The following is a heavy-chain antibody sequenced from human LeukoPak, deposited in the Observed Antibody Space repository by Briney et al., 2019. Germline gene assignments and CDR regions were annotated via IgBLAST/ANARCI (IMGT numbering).Heavy chain of an antibody. V-gene: IGHV1-46*01. CDR3: ARDPFEFGIDY. J-gene: IGHJ4*02. Sequence: GASVKVSCKASAYAFTSYYIHWVRQAPGQGLEWMGIINPGGGGTSYAQKFQGRVTMTGDMSTSTVYMELSSLTFDDTAVYYCARDPFEFGIDYWGQGTLVTVSS. CDR1: AYAFTSYY. D-gene: IGHD3-10*01. CDR2: INPGGGGT.